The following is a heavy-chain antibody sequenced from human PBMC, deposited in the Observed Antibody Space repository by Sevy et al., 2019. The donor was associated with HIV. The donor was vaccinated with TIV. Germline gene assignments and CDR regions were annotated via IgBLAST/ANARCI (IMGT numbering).Heavy chain of an antibody. CDR1: DVSISSGTNY. CDR3: ARQRGGWYEYDASDV. J-gene: IGHJ3*01. D-gene: IGHD6-19*01. CDR2: FYYSGTT. V-gene: IGHV4-39*01. Sequence: SETLSLTCTVSDVSISSGTNYWGWIRQPPGKGLEWIGSFYYSGTTYYNPSLKSRVTMSADTSMNQLSLKLSSVTVADTAVYYCARQRGGWYEYDASDVWGQGTMVTVSS.